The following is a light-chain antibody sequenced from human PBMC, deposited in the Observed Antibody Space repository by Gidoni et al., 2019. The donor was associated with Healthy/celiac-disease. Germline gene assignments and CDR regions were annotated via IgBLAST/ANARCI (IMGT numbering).Light chain of an antibody. J-gene: IGKJ1*01. V-gene: IGKV1-9*01. CDR3: QQLNSYPRT. CDR2: AAS. Sequence: DIQLTQPPSFLSASVGDRVTITCWASQGISSYLAWYQQKPGKAPKLLIYAASTLQSGVPSRFSGSGSGTEFTLTISSLQPEDFATYYCQQLNSYPRTFGQGTKVEIK. CDR1: QGISSY.